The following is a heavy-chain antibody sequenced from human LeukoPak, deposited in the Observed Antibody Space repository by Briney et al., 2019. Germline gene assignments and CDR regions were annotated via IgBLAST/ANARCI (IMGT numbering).Heavy chain of an antibody. D-gene: IGHD4-23*01. CDR1: GGSISSYY. Sequence: SETLSLTCTVSGGSISSYYWSWIRQPPGRGLEWIVYIYYSGNTNYNVSLKSRVTISVDTSKNQFSLKLSSVTAADTAVYYCAREGFRRLVTRAYYYYMDVWGKGTTVTASS. J-gene: IGHJ6*03. V-gene: IGHV4-59*01. CDR3: AREGFRRLVTRAYYYYMDV. CDR2: IYYSGNT.